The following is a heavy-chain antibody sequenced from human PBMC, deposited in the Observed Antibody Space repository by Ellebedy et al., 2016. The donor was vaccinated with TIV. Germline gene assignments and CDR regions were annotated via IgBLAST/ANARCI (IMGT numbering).Heavy chain of an antibody. V-gene: IGHV3-21*01. J-gene: IGHJ4*02. D-gene: IGHD6-13*01. CDR1: GFTFSSYS. Sequence: GESLKISCAASGFTFSSYSMNWVRQAPGKGLEWVSSISSSSSYIYYADSVKGRFTISRDNAKNSLYLQMDSLRAEDTAVYYCARVGLTIAAAGTTHDYWGQGTLVTVSS. CDR3: ARVGLTIAAAGTTHDY. CDR2: ISSSSSYI.